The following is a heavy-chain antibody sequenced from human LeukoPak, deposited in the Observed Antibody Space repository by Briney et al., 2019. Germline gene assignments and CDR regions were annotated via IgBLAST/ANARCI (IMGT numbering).Heavy chain of an antibody. V-gene: IGHV1-8*01. CDR3: ARGGRSSGWYGAHDAFDI. D-gene: IGHD6-19*01. Sequence: ASVKVSCKASGYTFTSYDINWVRQATGQGLEWMGWMNPNSGNTGYAQKFQGRVTMTRNTSISTAYMELSSLRSEDMAVYYCARGGRSSGWYGAHDAFDIWGQGTMVTVSS. J-gene: IGHJ3*02. CDR2: MNPNSGNT. CDR1: GYTFTSYD.